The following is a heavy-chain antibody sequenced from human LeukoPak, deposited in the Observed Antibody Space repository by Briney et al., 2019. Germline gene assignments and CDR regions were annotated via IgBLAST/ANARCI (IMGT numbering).Heavy chain of an antibody. CDR1: GASISSYY. D-gene: IGHD6-13*01. V-gene: IGHV4-59*12. CDR2: IYYTGST. CDR3: ARGAAAASVWFDP. Sequence: PSETPSLTCTVSGASISSYYWSWIRQPPGKGLEWIGYIYYTGSTNYSPSLKSRITISVDTSKNQFSLKLSSVTAADTAVYYCARGAAAASVWFDPWGQGTLVTVSS. J-gene: IGHJ5*02.